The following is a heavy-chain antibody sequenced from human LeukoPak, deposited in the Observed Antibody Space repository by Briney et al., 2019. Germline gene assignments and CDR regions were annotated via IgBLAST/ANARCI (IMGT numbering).Heavy chain of an antibody. CDR3: ASNWNCDY. J-gene: IGHJ4*02. CDR2: ISYDGSNK. Sequence: GGSLRLSCAASGSTFSSYAMHWVRQAPGKGLEWVAVISYDGSNKYYADSVKGRFTISRDNSKNTLYLQMNSLRAEDTAVYYCASNWNCDYWGQGTLVTVSS. D-gene: IGHD1-1*01. CDR1: GSTFSSYA. V-gene: IGHV3-30*04.